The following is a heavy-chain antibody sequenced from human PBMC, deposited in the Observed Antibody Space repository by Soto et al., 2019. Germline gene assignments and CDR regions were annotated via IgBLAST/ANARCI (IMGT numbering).Heavy chain of an antibody. CDR2: INAGNGNT. CDR3: ARGLEVLRYFDWLLAASNWFDP. V-gene: IGHV1-3*01. J-gene: IGHJ5*02. CDR1: GYTFTSYA. Sequence: ASVKVSCKASGYTFTSYAMHWVRQAPGQRLEWMGWINAGNGNTKYSQKFQGRVTITRDTSASTAYMELSSLRSEDTAVYYCARGLEVLRYFDWLLAASNWFDPWGQGTLVTVSS. D-gene: IGHD3-9*01.